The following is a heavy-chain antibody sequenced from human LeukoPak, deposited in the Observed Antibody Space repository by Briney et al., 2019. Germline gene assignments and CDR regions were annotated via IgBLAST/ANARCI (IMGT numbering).Heavy chain of an antibody. CDR2: IYYSGST. J-gene: IGHJ6*03. Sequence: SETLSHTCTVSGGSISSYYWSWIRQPPGKGLEWIGYIYYSGSTNYNPSLKSRVTISVDTSKNQFSLKLSPVTAADTAVYYCARETSQKGAHYMDVWGKGTTVTISS. V-gene: IGHV4-59*01. D-gene: IGHD3-16*01. CDR3: ARETSQKGAHYMDV. CDR1: GGSISSYY.